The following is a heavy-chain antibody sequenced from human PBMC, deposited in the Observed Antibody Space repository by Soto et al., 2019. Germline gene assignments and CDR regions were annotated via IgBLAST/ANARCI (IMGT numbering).Heavy chain of an antibody. CDR2: IYNDGTYS. J-gene: IGHJ4*02. Sequence: EVQLVESGGGLVPPGGSVRLSCAASGFIFKMYWMHWVRQSPGKGLVWISRIYNDGTYSDYADSVRGRFTISRDNVNDTLYLQMSNLRAEDSGLYYCTRGPRPSSTGTGAYWGQGTQVTVSS. CDR1: GFIFKMYW. CDR3: TRGPRPSSTGTGAY. V-gene: IGHV3-74*01. D-gene: IGHD3-10*01.